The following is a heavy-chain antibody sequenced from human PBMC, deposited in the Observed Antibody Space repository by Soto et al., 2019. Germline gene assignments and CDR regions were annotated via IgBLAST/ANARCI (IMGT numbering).Heavy chain of an antibody. V-gene: IGHV4-30-4*01. CDR1: GGSLSSGDYY. CDR3: AREGSSSPEYFDF. J-gene: IGHJ4*02. Sequence: TCTVSGGSLSSGDYYWSWIRQPPGKGLEWIGYIYYSGSTYYNPSLKSRVTISIDTSKNQFSLKLSSVSAADTAVYYCAREGSSSPEYFDFWGPGTLVTVSS. CDR2: IYYSGST. D-gene: IGHD2-15*01.